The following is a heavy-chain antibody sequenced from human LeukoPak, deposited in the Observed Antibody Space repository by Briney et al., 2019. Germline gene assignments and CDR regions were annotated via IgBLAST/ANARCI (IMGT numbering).Heavy chain of an antibody. CDR1: GFTFSSYA. CDR2: ISYDGSNK. Sequence: GGSLRLSCAASGFTFSSYAMHWVRQAPGKGLEWVAVISYDGSNKYYADSVKGRFTISRDNSKNTLYLQMNSLGAEDTAVYYCARESMITFGGVIVGPFDYWGQGTLVTVS. V-gene: IGHV3-30*04. CDR3: ARESMITFGGVIVGPFDY. J-gene: IGHJ4*02. D-gene: IGHD3-16*02.